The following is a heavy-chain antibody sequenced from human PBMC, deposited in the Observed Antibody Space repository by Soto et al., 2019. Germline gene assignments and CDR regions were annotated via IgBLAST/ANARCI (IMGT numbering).Heavy chain of an antibody. J-gene: IGHJ5*02. CDR1: GYTFTSYY. V-gene: IGHV1-46*01. D-gene: IGHD2-2*01. CDR3: ARGVGNCCGSTGYNWFDP. CDR2: INPSGGST. Sequence: ASVKVSCKASGYTFTSYYMHWVRQAPGQGLERMGIINPSGGSTSYAQKFQGRVTMTRDTSTSTVDMELSSLRSEDTAVYYCARGVGNCCGSTGYNWFDPWGQGTLVTVSS.